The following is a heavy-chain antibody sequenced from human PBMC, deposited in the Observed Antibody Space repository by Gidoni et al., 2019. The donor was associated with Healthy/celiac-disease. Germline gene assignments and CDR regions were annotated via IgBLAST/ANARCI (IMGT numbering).Heavy chain of an antibody. CDR2: INHSGST. CDR3: ARALGRITMVRGVYFDY. D-gene: IGHD3-10*01. V-gene: IGHV4-34*01. CDR1: GGSFSGYY. Sequence: QVQLQQWGAGLLKPSETLSLTCAVYGGSFSGYYWSWLRQPPGKGLEWIGEINHSGSTNYNPSLKSRVTISVDTSKNQFSLKLSSVTAADTAVYYCARALGRITMVRGVYFDYWGQGTLVTVSS. J-gene: IGHJ4*02.